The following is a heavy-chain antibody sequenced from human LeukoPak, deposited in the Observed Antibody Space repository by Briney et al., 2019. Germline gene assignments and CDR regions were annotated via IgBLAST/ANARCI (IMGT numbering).Heavy chain of an antibody. D-gene: IGHD6-19*01. J-gene: IGHJ4*02. CDR2: INSGGSGT. Sequence: GGSLRLSCAASGFPLSSYWMHWVRQTAGKGLVWVSRINSGGSGTSYADSVEGRFTISRDNAKNSLYLQMNSLRAEDTALYYCARDFSSGLTPGCDYWGQGTLVTVSS. CDR1: GFPLSSYW. V-gene: IGHV3-74*01. CDR3: ARDFSSGLTPGCDY.